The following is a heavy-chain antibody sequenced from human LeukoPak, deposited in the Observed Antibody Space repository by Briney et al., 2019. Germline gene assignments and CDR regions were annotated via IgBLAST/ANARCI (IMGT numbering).Heavy chain of an antibody. J-gene: IGHJ4*02. CDR1: GGTNRRREDN. CDR3: AGGFPTVTS. D-gene: IGHD4-17*01. V-gene: IGHV4-39*07. Sequence: SETRSLTCTVTGGTNRRREDNRGGNRQPPETGQEWIGSIYDSGSTYYNPSLKSRVTISVDTSKNQFSLKLSSVTAADTAVYYCAGGFPTVTSWGQGTLVTVSS. CDR2: IYDSGST.